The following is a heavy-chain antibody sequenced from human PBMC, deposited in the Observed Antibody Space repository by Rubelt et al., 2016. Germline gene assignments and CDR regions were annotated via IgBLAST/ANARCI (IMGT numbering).Heavy chain of an antibody. D-gene: IGHD6-19*01. CDR3: ARDPYSSGWDDAFDI. V-gene: IGHV3-74*01. CDR2: INRDGSDT. Sequence: GGGVVQPGGSLTLSCAASGFTFSDYWMHWVRQAPGKGLVWVSRINRDGSDTAYADSAKGRFTMSRDNAKNTMYLQMNSLRAEDTAVYYCARDPYSSGWDDAFDIWGQGTMVTVSS. CDR1: GFTFSDYW. J-gene: IGHJ3*02.